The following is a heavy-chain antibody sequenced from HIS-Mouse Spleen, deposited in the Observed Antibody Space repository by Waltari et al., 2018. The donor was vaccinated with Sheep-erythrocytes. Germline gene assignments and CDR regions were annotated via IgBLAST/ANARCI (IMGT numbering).Heavy chain of an antibody. D-gene: IGHD4-17*01. J-gene: IGHJ4*02. CDR1: GFTFSSYS. Sequence: CAASGFTFSSYSMNWVRQAPGKGLEWVSSISSSSSYIYYADSVKGRFTISRDNAKNSLYLQMNSLRAEDTAVYYCARVAAVTTYYFDYWGQGTLVTVSS. V-gene: IGHV3-21*01. CDR3: ARVAAVTTYYFDY. CDR2: ISSSSSYI.